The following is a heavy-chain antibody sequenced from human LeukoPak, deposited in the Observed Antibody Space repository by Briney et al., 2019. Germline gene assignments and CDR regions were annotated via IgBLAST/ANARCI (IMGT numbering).Heavy chain of an antibody. Sequence: SETLSLTCTVSGGSISSSSYYWGWIRQPPGKGLEWTGSIYYSGSTYYNPSLKSRVTISVDTSKNQFSLKLSSVTAADTAVYYCARAQYYYDSSGYWVRGYFDLWGRGTLVTVSS. V-gene: IGHV4-39*07. CDR1: GGSISSSSYY. CDR2: IYYSGST. D-gene: IGHD3-22*01. J-gene: IGHJ2*01. CDR3: ARAQYYYDSSGYWVRGYFDL.